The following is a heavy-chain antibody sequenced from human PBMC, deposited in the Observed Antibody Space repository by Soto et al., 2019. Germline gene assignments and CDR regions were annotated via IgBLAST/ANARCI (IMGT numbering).Heavy chain of an antibody. Sequence: GGSLRLSCAASGFTFSDYYMSWIRQAPGKGLEWVSYISSSGSTIYYADSVKGRFTISRDNAKNSLYLQMNSLRAEDTALYYCAKDIYPTVTTENAFDIWGQGTMVTVSS. J-gene: IGHJ3*02. CDR2: ISSSGSTI. D-gene: IGHD4-17*01. CDR1: GFTFSDYY. CDR3: AKDIYPTVTTENAFDI. V-gene: IGHV3-11*01.